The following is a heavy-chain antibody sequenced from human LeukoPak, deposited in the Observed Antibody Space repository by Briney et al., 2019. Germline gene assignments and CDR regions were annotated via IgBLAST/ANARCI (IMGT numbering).Heavy chain of an antibody. V-gene: IGHV3-21*01. CDR2: ISSSSNFI. Sequence: PGGSLRLSCAASGVTFSRYSMNWVRQAPGKGLEWVSSISSSSNFIYYADSVKGRFTISRDNAKNSLYLQMNSLTAEDTAVYYCARAISDYDASDIWGQGTMVTVSS. CDR1: GVTFSRYS. CDR3: ARAISDYDASDI. J-gene: IGHJ3*02. D-gene: IGHD4-17*01.